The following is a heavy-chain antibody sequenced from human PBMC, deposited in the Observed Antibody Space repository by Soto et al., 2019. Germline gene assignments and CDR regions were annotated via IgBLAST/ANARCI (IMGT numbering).Heavy chain of an antibody. CDR2: VYYRGRS. J-gene: IGHJ4*02. CDR1: CGSVTNSSYY. V-gene: IGHV4-39*01. Sequence: SDTLSITCNVSCGSVTNSSYYWGRIRQCPGKGLEWIGSVYYRGRSYSKSSVKSRGTISVDTSKNRFSLSLNAVTASDTAVYFCVTQRTIVPSQAYFDFWGPGALVTVSS. D-gene: IGHD3-16*02. CDR3: VTQRTIVPSQAYFDF.